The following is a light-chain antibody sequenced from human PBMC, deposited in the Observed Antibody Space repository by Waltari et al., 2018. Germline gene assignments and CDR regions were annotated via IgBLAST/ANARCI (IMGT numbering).Light chain of an antibody. J-gene: IGKJ2*01. CDR2: DAS. V-gene: IGKV3-11*01. CDR1: QSVSSY. Sequence: EIVLTQSPATLSWSPGERATLSCRASQSVSSYLAWYQQKPGQAPRLLIYDASNWATGIPARFSGSGSGTDFTLTISSLEPEDFAVYYCQQRSNWYTFGQGTKLEIK. CDR3: QQRSNWYT.